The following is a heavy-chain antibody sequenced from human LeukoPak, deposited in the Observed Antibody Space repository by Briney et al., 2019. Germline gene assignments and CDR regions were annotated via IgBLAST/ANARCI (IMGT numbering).Heavy chain of an antibody. CDR3: TQPSWDSSSSGFDY. D-gene: IGHD6-6*01. Sequence: ASVKVSCKVSGYTLTELSMHWVRQAPGKGLEWMGGFVPEDGETIYAQKFQGRVTMTEDTSTDTAYMELSSLRSEYTAVYYCTQPSWDSSSSGFDYWGQGTLVTVSS. CDR1: GYTLTELS. J-gene: IGHJ4*02. V-gene: IGHV1-24*01. CDR2: FVPEDGET.